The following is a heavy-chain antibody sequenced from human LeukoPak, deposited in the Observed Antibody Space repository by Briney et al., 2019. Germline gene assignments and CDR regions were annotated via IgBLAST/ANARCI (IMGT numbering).Heavy chain of an antibody. Sequence: SETLSLTCAVYGGSFSGYYWSWIRQPPGKGLEWIGEINHSGSTNYNPSLKSRVTISVDTSKNQFSLKLSSVTAADTAVYHCARGWGSSSPFDYWGQGTLVTVSS. CDR3: ARGWGSSSPFDY. CDR2: INHSGST. D-gene: IGHD6-6*01. V-gene: IGHV4-34*01. CDR1: GGSFSGYY. J-gene: IGHJ4*02.